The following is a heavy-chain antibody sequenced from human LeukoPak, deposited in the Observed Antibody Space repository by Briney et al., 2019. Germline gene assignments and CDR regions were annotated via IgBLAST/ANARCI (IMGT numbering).Heavy chain of an antibody. D-gene: IGHD6-13*01. CDR2: IWYDGSNK. V-gene: IGHV3-33*06. CDR1: GFTFSSYG. Sequence: GGSLRLSCAASGFTFSSYGMHWVRQAPGKGLEWVAVIWYDGSNKYYADSVKGRFTISRDNSKNTIYLQMNSLRAEDTALYYCAKAAAAPGFDFWGQGTLVTVSS. J-gene: IGHJ4*02. CDR3: AKAAAAPGFDF.